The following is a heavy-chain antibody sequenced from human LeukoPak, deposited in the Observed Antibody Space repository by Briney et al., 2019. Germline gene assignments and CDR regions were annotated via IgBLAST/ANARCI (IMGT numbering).Heavy chain of an antibody. D-gene: IGHD4-11*01. CDR3: ARDDSPTLTGPAYYDAFDI. J-gene: IGHJ3*02. CDR2: IRRDGSQI. CDR1: GSTFSNYW. V-gene: IGHV3-7*01. Sequence: PGGSLRLSCAASGSTFSNYWMTWVRQAPGKGLEWVANIRRDGSQIHYVDSVKGRFTISRDNAKNSLSLQMNSLGAEDTAIYYCARDDSPTLTGPAYYDAFDIWGQGIMVTVSS.